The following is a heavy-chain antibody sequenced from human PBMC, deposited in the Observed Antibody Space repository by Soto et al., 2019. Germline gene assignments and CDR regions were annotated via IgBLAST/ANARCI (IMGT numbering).Heavy chain of an antibody. CDR3: ASSYGSGYRAFDY. CDR1: GNTFNFYS. CDR2: VNPIVSMS. Sequence: QVQLVQSGAEVKRPGSSVKVPSKASGNTFNFYSINGVRQPPGLGLEWMGRVNPIVSMSNYAQKFQGRVTMTTDKSTSTAYMELSSLRSEDTAIYYCASSYGSGYRAFDYWGQGALVTVSS. D-gene: IGHD3-10*01. V-gene: IGHV1-69*02. J-gene: IGHJ4*02.